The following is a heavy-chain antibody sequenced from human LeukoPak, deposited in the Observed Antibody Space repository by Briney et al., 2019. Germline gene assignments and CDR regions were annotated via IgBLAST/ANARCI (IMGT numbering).Heavy chain of an antibody. Sequence: SVKVSCXASGGTFSSYAISRVRQAPGQGLEWMGRIIPIFGTANYAQKFQGRVTITTDESTSTAYMELSSLRSEDTAVYYCASPRRDSSGSLIDYWGQGTLVTVSS. J-gene: IGHJ4*02. CDR3: ASPRRDSSGSLIDY. CDR1: GGTFSSYA. D-gene: IGHD3-22*01. V-gene: IGHV1-69*05. CDR2: IIPIFGTA.